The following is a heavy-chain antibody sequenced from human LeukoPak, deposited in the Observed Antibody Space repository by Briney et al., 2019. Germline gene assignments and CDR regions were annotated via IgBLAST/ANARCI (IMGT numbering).Heavy chain of an antibody. CDR2: IDPSDSYT. J-gene: IGHJ4*02. Sequence: GESLKISCKCSGYSFTNYWITWVRQMPGKGLEWMGRIDPSDSYTNYSPSFQGHVTISSDRPISTAYLQWSILKASDTAMYYCAIGYSGYDPNFDFWGRGTLVTVSS. D-gene: IGHD5-12*01. CDR3: AIGYSGYDPNFDF. CDR1: GYSFTNYW. V-gene: IGHV5-10-1*01.